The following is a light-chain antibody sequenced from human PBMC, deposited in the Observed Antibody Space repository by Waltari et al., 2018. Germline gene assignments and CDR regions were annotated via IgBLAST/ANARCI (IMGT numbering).Light chain of an antibody. J-gene: IGKJ2*03. V-gene: IGKV3-20*01. Sequence: VILTQSPATLSLSPGERATLSCRASQSVSSYLAWYQQKPEQAPRLLIYGASSSATCIPDRFSGSGSGTEFTLTISSLEPEDFAVYYCQKYSNSPYSFGQGTKVEIK. CDR2: GAS. CDR3: QKYSNSPYS. CDR1: QSVSSY.